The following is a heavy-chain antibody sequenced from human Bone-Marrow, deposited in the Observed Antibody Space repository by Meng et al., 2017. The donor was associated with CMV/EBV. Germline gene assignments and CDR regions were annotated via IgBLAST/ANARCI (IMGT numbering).Heavy chain of an antibody. CDR3: ARDRDPLVAVRLGWVDP. CDR1: GYTFTGYY. J-gene: IGHJ5*02. V-gene: IGHV1-2*02. D-gene: IGHD2-15*01. Sequence: ASVKVSCKASGYTFTGYYVHWVRQAPGQGLEWMGWINPNSGGTNYAQKFQGRVTMTRDTSISTAYMELSRLRSDDTAVYYCARDRDPLVAVRLGWVDPWGQGTLVTVSS. CDR2: INPNSGGT.